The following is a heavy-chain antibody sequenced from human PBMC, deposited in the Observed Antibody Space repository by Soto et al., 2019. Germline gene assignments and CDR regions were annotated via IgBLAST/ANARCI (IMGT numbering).Heavy chain of an antibody. CDR1: GGTFSSYT. CDR2: IIPILGIA. Sequence: ASVKVSCKASGGTFSSYTISWVRQAPGQGLEWMGRIIPILGIANYAQKFQGRVTITADKSTSTAYMELSTLRSEDTAVYYCAIEPSSLGGDSYYYYYYMDVWGKGTTVTVSS. D-gene: IGHD2-21*02. V-gene: IGHV1-69*04. J-gene: IGHJ6*03. CDR3: AIEPSSLGGDSYYYYYYMDV.